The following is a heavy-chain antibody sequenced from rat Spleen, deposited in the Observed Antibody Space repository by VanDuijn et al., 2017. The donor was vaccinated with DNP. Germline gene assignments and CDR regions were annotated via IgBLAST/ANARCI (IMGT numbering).Heavy chain of an antibody. CDR1: GFTFSNAA. D-gene: IGHD5-1*01. V-gene: IGHV5S10*01. CDR3: ATLGVGTYYGDY. Sequence: EVQVVESGGGLVQPKESLKISCAASGFTFSNAAMAWVRQAPKKGLEWVATIIYDGSRTYYRESVKGRFTISRDNAKSTLYLQMDSLRSEDTATYYCATLGVGTYYGDYWGQGVMVTVSS. CDR2: IIYDGSRT. J-gene: IGHJ2*01.